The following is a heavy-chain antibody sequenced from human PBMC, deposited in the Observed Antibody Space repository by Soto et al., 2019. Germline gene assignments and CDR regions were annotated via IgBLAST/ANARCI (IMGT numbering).Heavy chain of an antibody. J-gene: IGHJ4*02. CDR3: ATGARYCSGGSCYPDD. V-gene: IGHV1-69*06. D-gene: IGHD2-15*01. CDR2: IMPIFAAP. Sequence: QVQLMQSGAVVKKPGSSVKVSCKASGGTISTNVISWVRQAPGQGLEWMGEIMPIFAAPNNAQKFQGRLTITADTSTTTVYMELSSLTSEDTAVYFCATGARYCSGGSCYPDDWGQGTLVIVSS. CDR1: GGTISTNV.